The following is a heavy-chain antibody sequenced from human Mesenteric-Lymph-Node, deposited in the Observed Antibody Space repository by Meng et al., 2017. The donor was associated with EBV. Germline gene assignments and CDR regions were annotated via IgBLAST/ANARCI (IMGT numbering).Heavy chain of an antibody. D-gene: IGHD5-12*01. CDR1: AGYIMRSIDF. Sequence: GHGMTNPPDTPSLTRTFSAGYIMRSIDFWGWSRQPPGKGLEWIGTIHYSGSTYYNPSLKSRVTISVDTSKNQFSLKLSSVTAADTAVYFCARDALGGYTSGWFDYWGQGTLVTVSS. J-gene: IGHJ5*01. V-gene: IGHV4-39*07. CDR2: IHYSGST. CDR3: ARDALGGYTSGWFDY.